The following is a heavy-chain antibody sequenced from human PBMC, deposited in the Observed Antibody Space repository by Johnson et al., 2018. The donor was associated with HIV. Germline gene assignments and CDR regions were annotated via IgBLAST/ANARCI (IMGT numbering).Heavy chain of an antibody. CDR1: GFTFSSYA. V-gene: IGHV3-20*04. CDR3: ARVWSGSYSSLFGDAFDI. Sequence: VQLVESGGGVVQPGRSLRLSCAASGFTFSSYAMHWVRQVPGKGLEWVYGINWNGGSTSYAASVKGRFTISRDNAKTSLYLQVNSLGAEDTALYYCARVWSGSYSSLFGDAFDIWGPGTMVTVSS. J-gene: IGHJ3*02. D-gene: IGHD1-26*01. CDR2: INWNGGST.